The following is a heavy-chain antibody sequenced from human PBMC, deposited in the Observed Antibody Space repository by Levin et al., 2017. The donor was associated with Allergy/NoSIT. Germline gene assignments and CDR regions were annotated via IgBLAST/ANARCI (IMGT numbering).Heavy chain of an antibody. D-gene: IGHD3-22*01. CDR3: ARAVYYDSRVDS. CDR1: SDSFSSYDYY. V-gene: IGHV4-30-4*01. CDR2: INYSGVT. Sequence: SETLSLTCTVSSDSFSSYDYYWSWIRQPPGKGLEWIGYINYSGVTYYNPSLKSRITISVDTSKNQFSLKLTSVTAADTAMYYCARAVYYDSRVDSWGQGTLVTVSS. J-gene: IGHJ4*02.